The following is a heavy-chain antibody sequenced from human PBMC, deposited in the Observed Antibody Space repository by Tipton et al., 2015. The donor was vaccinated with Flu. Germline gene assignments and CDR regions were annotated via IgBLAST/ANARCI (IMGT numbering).Heavy chain of an antibody. Sequence: TLSLTCTVSGGSISGGVYSWSWIRPPPGKGLEWMGYIHLRGSSHYNPPLKGRVTMSVDRSKNQFSLKLKSVTAADTAVYYCASGPGLDYCAMVVWGQGTTVTVSS. CDR1: GGSISGGVYS. CDR2: IHLRGSS. J-gene: IGHJ6*02. CDR3: ASGPGLDYCAMVV. V-gene: IGHV4-30-2*01.